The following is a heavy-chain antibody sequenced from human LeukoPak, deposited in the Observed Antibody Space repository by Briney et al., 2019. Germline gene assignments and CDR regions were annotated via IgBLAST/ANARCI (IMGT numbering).Heavy chain of an antibody. Sequence: ASVKVSCKASGYTFTSYIMHWVRQAPGQRLEWMGWINAGNGDTKYSQDFQGRVTLTADKSTSTAYMELSSLRSEDTAVYYCARVVGLTGYSSSWYSGYYYYMDVWGKGTTVTVSS. CDR2: INAGNGDT. J-gene: IGHJ6*03. CDR1: GYTFTSYI. CDR3: ARVVGLTGYSSSWYSGYYYYMDV. V-gene: IGHV1-3*03. D-gene: IGHD6-13*01.